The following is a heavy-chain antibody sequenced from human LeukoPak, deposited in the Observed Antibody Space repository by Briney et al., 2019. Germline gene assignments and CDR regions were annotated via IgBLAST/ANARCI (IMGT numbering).Heavy chain of an antibody. V-gene: IGHV4-59*11. CDR2: IYYSGST. CDR3: ARQKLGIFDY. Sequence: SETLSLTCTVSGGSISSHYWSWIRQPPGKGLEWIGYIYYSGSTNYNPPLKSRVTISVDTSKNQFSLKLSSVTAADTAVYYCARQKLGIFDYWGQGTLVTVSS. CDR1: GGSISSHY. D-gene: IGHD7-27*01. J-gene: IGHJ4*02.